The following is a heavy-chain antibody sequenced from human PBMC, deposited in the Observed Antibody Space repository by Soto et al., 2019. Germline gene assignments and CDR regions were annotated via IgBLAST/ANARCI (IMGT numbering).Heavy chain of an antibody. V-gene: IGHV3-33*01. Sequence: GGSLRLSCAASGFTFSSYGMHWVRQAPGKGLVWVAVIWYDGSNKYYADSVKGRFTISRDNSKNTLYLQMNSLRAEDTAVYYCARDLSYTNTFDYWGQGTLVTVSS. CDR2: IWYDGSNK. D-gene: IGHD4-4*01. CDR3: ARDLSYTNTFDY. CDR1: GFTFSSYG. J-gene: IGHJ4*02.